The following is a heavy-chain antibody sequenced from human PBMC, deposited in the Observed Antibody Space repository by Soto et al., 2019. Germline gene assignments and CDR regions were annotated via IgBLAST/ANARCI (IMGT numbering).Heavy chain of an antibody. V-gene: IGHV3-23*01. J-gene: IGHJ3*02. CDR3: APHVHCSGGSCHYDAFDI. CDR1: GFIFGNYM. D-gene: IGHD2-15*01. CDR2: IRDGGEST. Sequence: EVQLLESGGGLVQPGESLRLSCALSGFIFGNYMMTWVRQAPGKGLEWVSTIRDGGESTYYADSVKGRFTISRDNSKNTLYLQMDSLGVEDTAVYYCAPHVHCSGGSCHYDAFDIRGQGTMVTVSS.